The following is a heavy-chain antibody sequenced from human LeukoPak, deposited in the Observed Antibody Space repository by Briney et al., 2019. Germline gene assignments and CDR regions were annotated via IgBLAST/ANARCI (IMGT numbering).Heavy chain of an antibody. V-gene: IGHV3-30-3*01. J-gene: IGHJ3*02. CDR2: ISYDGSNK. D-gene: IGHD3-10*01. Sequence: GGSQRLSCAASGFTFSSYAMHWVRQAPGKGLEWVAVISYDGSNKYYADSVKGRFTISRDNSKNTLYLQMNSLRAEDTAVYYCARDRPHVWFGEGRAFDIWGQGTMVTVSS. CDR3: ARDRPHVWFGEGRAFDI. CDR1: GFTFSSYA.